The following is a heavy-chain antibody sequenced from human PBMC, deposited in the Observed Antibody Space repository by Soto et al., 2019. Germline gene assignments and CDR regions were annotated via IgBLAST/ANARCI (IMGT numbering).Heavy chain of an antibody. Sequence: QVQLQQWGAGLLKPSETLSLTCAVYGGSFSGYYWSWIRQPPGKGLEWIGEINHSGSTNYNPSLKRRVTRSVVSSKIQFSLMRRSVTAADTAVYYCARAAPRYCSGGSCYSGRAYWGQGTLVTVSS. V-gene: IGHV4-34*01. CDR3: ARAAPRYCSGGSCYSGRAY. D-gene: IGHD2-15*01. J-gene: IGHJ4*02. CDR1: GGSFSGYY. CDR2: INHSGST.